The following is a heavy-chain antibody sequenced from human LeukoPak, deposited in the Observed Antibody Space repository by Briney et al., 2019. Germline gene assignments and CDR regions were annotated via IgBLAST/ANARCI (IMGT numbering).Heavy chain of an antibody. CDR1: GFTFSRYL. CDR3: AKDCSGGSCYSS. D-gene: IGHD2-15*01. CDR2: ISGSGGST. V-gene: IGHV3-23*01. Sequence: GGSLRLSCAASGFTFSRYLMSWVRQAPGKGLEWVSAISGSGGSTYYADSVKGRFTISRDNSKNTLYLQMNSLRAEDTAVYYCAKDCSGGSCYSSWGQGTLVTVSS. J-gene: IGHJ4*02.